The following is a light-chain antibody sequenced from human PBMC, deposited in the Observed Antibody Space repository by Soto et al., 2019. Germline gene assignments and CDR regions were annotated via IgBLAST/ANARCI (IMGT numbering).Light chain of an antibody. J-gene: IGLJ2*01. Sequence: QLVLTQSPSASASLGASVRLTCTLSSGHSNYAIAWHQQQPQKGPRYLMKINSDGSHNKGYGITDRFSGSSSGAERYLTISSLQSEDEGDYYCQTWDTGIKVLFGGGTKLTVL. CDR1: SGHSNYA. V-gene: IGLV4-69*01. CDR3: QTWDTGIKVL. CDR2: INSDGSH.